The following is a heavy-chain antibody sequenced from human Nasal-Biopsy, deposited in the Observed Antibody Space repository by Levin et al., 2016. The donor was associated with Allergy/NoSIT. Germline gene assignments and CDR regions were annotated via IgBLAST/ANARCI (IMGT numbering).Heavy chain of an antibody. CDR2: ISFGSTTT. V-gene: IGHV3-48*02. CDR3: ARDRGRGNFVRDPYYDF. J-gene: IGHJ4*02. CDR1: GFTFSRYS. Sequence: GGSLRLSCSASGFTFSRYSMNWVRQAPGKGLEWVAFISFGSTTTDYADSVKGRFTISRDNGKNSLYLQMNNLRDDDTAVYYCARDRGRGNFVRDPYYDFWGQGTLVTVSS. D-gene: IGHD3-10*01.